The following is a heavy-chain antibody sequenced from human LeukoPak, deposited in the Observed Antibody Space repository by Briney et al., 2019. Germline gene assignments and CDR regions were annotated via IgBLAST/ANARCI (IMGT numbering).Heavy chain of an antibody. V-gene: IGHV4-38-2*02. J-gene: IGHJ5*02. D-gene: IGHD3-10*01. CDR2: MYHSGGT. CDR3: ARGPRFGELLWHWFDP. Sequence: SETLSLTCTVSDYSISSGHYWGWIRQPPGTGLERIGSMYHSGGTYYNPPLKSRVTISEDTSKNQFSLKLRSVTAADTAVYYCARGPRFGELLWHWFDPWGQGTLVTVSS. CDR1: DYSISSGHY.